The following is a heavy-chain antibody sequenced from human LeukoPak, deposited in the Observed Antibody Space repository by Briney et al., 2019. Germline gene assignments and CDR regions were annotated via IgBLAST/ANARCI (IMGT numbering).Heavy chain of an antibody. V-gene: IGHV3-48*01. CDR2: ISSSSSTI. J-gene: IGHJ4*02. CDR3: ARGFSVGTFDY. D-gene: IGHD3-3*01. Sequence: GGSLRLSCAVSGFTFSSCSMNWVRQAPGKGLEWVSYISSSSSTIYYADSVKGRFTISRDNAKNSLYLQMNSLRGEDTAVYYCARGFSVGTFDYWGQGTLVTVSS. CDR1: GFTFSSCS.